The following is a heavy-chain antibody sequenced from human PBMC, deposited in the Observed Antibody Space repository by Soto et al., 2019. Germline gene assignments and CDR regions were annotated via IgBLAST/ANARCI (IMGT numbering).Heavy chain of an antibody. CDR3: ARTHMDTSWGYYYYGMDV. D-gene: IGHD5-18*01. CDR1: GGSISSSSYY. V-gene: IGHV4-39*01. CDR2: IYYSGST. J-gene: IGHJ6*02. Sequence: SETLSLTCTVSGGSISSSSYYWGWIRQPPGKGLEWIGSIYYSGSTYYNPSLKSRVTISVDTSKNQFSLKLSSVTAADTAVYYCARTHMDTSWGYYYYGMDVWGQGTTVTVSS.